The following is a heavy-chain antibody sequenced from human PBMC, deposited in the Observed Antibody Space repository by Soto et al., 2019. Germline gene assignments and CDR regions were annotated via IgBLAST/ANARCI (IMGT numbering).Heavy chain of an antibody. D-gene: IGHD6-13*01. Sequence: SGPTLVNPTQTLTLTCTFSGFSLSTSGMCVSWIRQPPGKALEWLARIDWDDDKYYSTSLKTRLTISKDTSKNQVVLTMTNMDPVDTATYYCARRRIAAAGKDAFDIWGQGTMVTVSS. CDR1: GFSLSTSGMC. CDR3: ARRRIAAAGKDAFDI. CDR2: IDWDDDK. V-gene: IGHV2-70*11. J-gene: IGHJ3*02.